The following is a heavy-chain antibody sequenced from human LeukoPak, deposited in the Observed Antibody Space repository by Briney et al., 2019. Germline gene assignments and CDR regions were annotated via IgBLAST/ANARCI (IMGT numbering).Heavy chain of an antibody. J-gene: IGHJ6*02. Sequence: PGGSLRLSCAASGFTFSDYYMSWIRQAPGKGLEWVSYISSSGSTIYYADSVKGRFTISRDNAKNSLYLQMNSLSAEDTAVYYCARPGGSGSYYYYYGMDVWGQGTTVTVSS. CDR2: ISSSGSTI. CDR3: ARPGGSGSYYYYYGMDV. V-gene: IGHV3-11*01. D-gene: IGHD3-10*01. CDR1: GFTFSDYY.